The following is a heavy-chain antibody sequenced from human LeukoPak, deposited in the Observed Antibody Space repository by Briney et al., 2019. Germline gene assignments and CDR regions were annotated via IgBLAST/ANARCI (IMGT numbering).Heavy chain of an antibody. D-gene: IGHD4-17*01. V-gene: IGHV3-33*08. CDR1: GFTFSFYA. J-gene: IGHJ4*02. Sequence: GGSLRLSCVASGFTFSFYAMSWVRQAPGKGLEWVAVIWYDGSNKYYADSVKGRFTISRDNSKNTLYLQMNSLRAEDTAVYYCARDSYGAPLDYWGQGTLVTVSS. CDR3: ARDSYGAPLDY. CDR2: IWYDGSNK.